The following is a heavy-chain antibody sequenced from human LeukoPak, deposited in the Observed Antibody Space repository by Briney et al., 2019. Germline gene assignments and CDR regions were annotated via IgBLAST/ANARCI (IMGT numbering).Heavy chain of an antibody. D-gene: IGHD4-17*01. CDR3: TRARIYGDFASYDY. Sequence: GGSLRLSCTASGFTFADYAMSWFRQAPGKGLEWVGFIRPKANGGITEYAASVKGRFTISRDDSKSIAYLQMSNLKIEDTAVYYCTRARIYGDFASYDYWGQGTLVTVSS. J-gene: IGHJ4*02. CDR2: IRPKANGGIT. CDR1: GFTFADYA. V-gene: IGHV3-49*03.